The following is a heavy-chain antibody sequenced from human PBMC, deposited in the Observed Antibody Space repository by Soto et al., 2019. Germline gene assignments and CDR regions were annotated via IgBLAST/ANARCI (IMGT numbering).Heavy chain of an antibody. CDR2: ISSSSSYI. Sequence: GGSLRLSCAASGFTFSSYSMNWVRQAPGKGLEWVSSISSSSSYIYYADSVKGRFTISRDNAKNSLYLQMNSLRAEDTAVYYCARAEDYGDYYYGMDVWGQGTTVTVSS. CDR1: GFTFSSYS. D-gene: IGHD4-17*01. CDR3: ARAEDYGDYYYGMDV. J-gene: IGHJ6*02. V-gene: IGHV3-21*01.